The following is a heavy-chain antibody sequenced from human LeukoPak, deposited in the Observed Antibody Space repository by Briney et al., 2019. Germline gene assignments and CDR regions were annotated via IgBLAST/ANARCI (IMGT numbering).Heavy chain of an antibody. V-gene: IGHV3-23*01. CDR2: ISGSGGST. D-gene: IGHD4-17*01. Sequence: GGSLRLSCAASGFTFRSHDMSWVRQAPGKGLEWVSAISGSGGSTYYADSVKGRFTISRDNSKNTLYLQVNSLRAEDTAVYYCAKVATLSYGGNSEDWGQGTLVTVSS. CDR3: AKVATLSYGGNSED. J-gene: IGHJ4*02. CDR1: GFTFRSHD.